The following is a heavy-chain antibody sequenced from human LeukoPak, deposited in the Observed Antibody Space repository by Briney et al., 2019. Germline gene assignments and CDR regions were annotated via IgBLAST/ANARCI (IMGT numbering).Heavy chain of an antibody. CDR3: AREAPPRGCSSTSCYVADY. CDR2: IIPIFGTA. CDR1: GGTFSSYA. D-gene: IGHD2-2*01. V-gene: IGHV1-69*13. J-gene: IGHJ4*02. Sequence: ASVKVSCKASGGTFSSYAISWVRQAPGQGLEWMGGIIPIFGTANYAQKFQGRVTITADESTSTAYMELSSLRSEDTAVYYCAREAPPRGCSSTSCYVADYWGQGTLVTVSS.